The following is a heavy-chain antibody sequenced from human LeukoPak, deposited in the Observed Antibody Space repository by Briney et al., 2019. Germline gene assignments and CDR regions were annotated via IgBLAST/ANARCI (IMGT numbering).Heavy chain of an antibody. J-gene: IGHJ4*02. Sequence: ASVKVSCKASGYTFTSYGISWVRQAPGQGLEWMGWISAYNGNTNYAQKLQGRVTMTTDTSTSTAYMELRSLRSDDTAVYYCASSPSRIVVVPAAIGYWGQGTLVTVSS. CDR1: GYTFTSYG. D-gene: IGHD2-2*01. CDR2: ISAYNGNT. V-gene: IGHV1-18*04. CDR3: ASSPSRIVVVPAAIGY.